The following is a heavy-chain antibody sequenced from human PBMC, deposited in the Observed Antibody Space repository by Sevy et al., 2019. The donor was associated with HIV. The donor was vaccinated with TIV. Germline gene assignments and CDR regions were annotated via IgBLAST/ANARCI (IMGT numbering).Heavy chain of an antibody. CDR3: VTLGLGTRFEY. J-gene: IGHJ4*02. Sequence: GGSLRLSCAASGFTISNYWMHWVRQAPEKGLLWVSRISPDGSSTSYADSVKGRFTISRDNTKNMLYLQMNNLGAEDTAVYHCVTLGLGTRFEYWGQGTLVTLSS. V-gene: IGHV3-74*01. CDR2: ISPDGSST. CDR1: GFTISNYW.